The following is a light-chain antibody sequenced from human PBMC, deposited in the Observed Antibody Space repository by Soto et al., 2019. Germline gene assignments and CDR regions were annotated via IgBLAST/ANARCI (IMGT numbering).Light chain of an antibody. CDR1: HSISSW. CDR3: QQYNSYQT. J-gene: IGKJ1*01. V-gene: IGKV1-5*01. Sequence: DIQMTQPPSTLSASVGPRDTITCPASHSISSWLAWYQQKPGKAPKLLIYDPSRLESGVPSRFSGSGSGTEFTLTISRLQPDDFATYYCQQYNSYQTFGQGTEVEIK. CDR2: DPS.